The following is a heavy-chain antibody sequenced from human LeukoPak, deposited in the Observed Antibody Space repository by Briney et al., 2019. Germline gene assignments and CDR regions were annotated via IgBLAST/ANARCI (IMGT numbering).Heavy chain of an antibody. D-gene: IGHD2-15*01. J-gene: IGHJ6*02. CDR2: INAGNGNT. CDR3: ARDRGYCSGGSCYSDYYYGMDV. Sequence: ASVKVSCKASGYTFTSYAMHWVRQAPGQRLEWMGWINAGNGNTKYSQKFQGRVTITRDTSASTAYMELSSLRSEDTAVYYCARDRGYCSGGSCYSDYYYGMDVWGQGTTVTVSS. V-gene: IGHV1-3*01. CDR1: GYTFTSYA.